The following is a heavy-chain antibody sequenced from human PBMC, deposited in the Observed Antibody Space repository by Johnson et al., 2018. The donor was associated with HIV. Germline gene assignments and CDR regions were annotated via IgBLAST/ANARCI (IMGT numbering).Heavy chain of an antibody. V-gene: IGHV3-72*01. Sequence: MQLVESGGGLVKPGGSLRLSCAASGFTFSNAWMSWVRQAPGKGLEWVGRIRNKANSYTTEYAASVKGRFTILRDDSKNSLYLQMNSLKTEDTAVYYCARGGEKGAFDIWGQGTMVTVSS. J-gene: IGHJ3*02. D-gene: IGHD7-27*01. CDR1: GFTFSNAW. CDR2: IRNKANSYTT. CDR3: ARGGEKGAFDI.